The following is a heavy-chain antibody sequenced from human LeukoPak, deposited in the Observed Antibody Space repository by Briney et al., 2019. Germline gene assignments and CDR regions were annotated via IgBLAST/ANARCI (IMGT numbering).Heavy chain of an antibody. D-gene: IGHD2-2*02. CDR2: MNPNSGNT. Sequence: ASVTVSCKASGYTFTSYDINWVRQATGQGLEWVGWMNPNSGNTGYAQKFEGRVTMNRNTSITTAYMELSSLRSEDTAVYYCARYRLCSSTSCYNYYYGMDVWGQGTTVTVSS. CDR3: ARYRLCSSTSCYNYYYGMDV. CDR1: GYTFTSYD. J-gene: IGHJ6*02. V-gene: IGHV1-8*01.